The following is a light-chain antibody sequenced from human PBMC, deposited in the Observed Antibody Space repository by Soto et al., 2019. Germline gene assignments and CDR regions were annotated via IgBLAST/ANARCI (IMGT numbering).Light chain of an antibody. CDR3: QQSYSSPQT. CDR1: QSISSY. Sequence: IQMTQSASSLSASLGDRVTITCRASQSISSYLNWYQQKPGKAPKLLIYAASSLQSGVPSRFSGSGSGTDVTLTISSLQTEDFAIYYCQQSYSSPQTFGQGTKVDIK. CDR2: AAS. J-gene: IGKJ1*01. V-gene: IGKV1-39*01.